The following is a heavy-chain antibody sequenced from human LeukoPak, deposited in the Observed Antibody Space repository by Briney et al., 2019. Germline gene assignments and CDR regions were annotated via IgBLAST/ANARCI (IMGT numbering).Heavy chain of an antibody. CDR2: ISSSSSYI. Sequence: GGSLRLSCAASGFTFSSYSMNWVRQAPGKGLEWVSSISSSSSYIYYADSVKGRFTISRDNAKNSLYLQMNSLRAEDTAVYYCARAAYSSTWYSRYFDLWGRGTLVTVSA. V-gene: IGHV3-21*01. CDR1: GFTFSSYS. CDR3: ARAAYSSTWYSRYFDL. J-gene: IGHJ2*01. D-gene: IGHD6-13*01.